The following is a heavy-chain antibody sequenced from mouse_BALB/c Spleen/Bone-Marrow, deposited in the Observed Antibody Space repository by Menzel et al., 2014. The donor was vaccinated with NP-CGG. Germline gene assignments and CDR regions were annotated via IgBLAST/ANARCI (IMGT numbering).Heavy chain of an antibody. V-gene: IGHV1-14*01. J-gene: IGHJ2*01. Sequence: VQLQQSAPALVKPGASVKMSYKASGYTFTSYVMHWVKQKPGQGLEWIGYLNPYNYGTKDNEKFKVMATLTSARSSSTAYIELSSLTSEDSAVYYCAKGGNYRYDFDYWSQGTTLTVSS. CDR1: GYTFTSYV. CDR3: AKGGNYRYDFDY. D-gene: IGHD2-14*01. CDR2: LNPYNYGT.